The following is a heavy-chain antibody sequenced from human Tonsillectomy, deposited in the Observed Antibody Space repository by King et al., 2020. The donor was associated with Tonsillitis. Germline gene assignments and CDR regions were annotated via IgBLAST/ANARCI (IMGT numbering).Heavy chain of an antibody. CDR1: GFTFSSYA. D-gene: IGHD3-10*01. J-gene: IGHJ4*02. CDR2: ISASGYST. CDR3: AKMDDGSGSFYKFFDY. V-gene: IGHV3-23*04. Sequence: VQLVESGGGLVQPGGSLRLYCAASGFTFSSYAMSWVRQAPGKGLEWVSAISASGYSTYYADSVQGRFTISRDSSKNMLYLQLNSLRAEDTAVYYCAKMDDGSGSFYKFFDYWGQGTLVTVSS.